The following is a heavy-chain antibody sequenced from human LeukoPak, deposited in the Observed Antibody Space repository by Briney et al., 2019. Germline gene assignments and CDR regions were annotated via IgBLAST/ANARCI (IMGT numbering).Heavy chain of an antibody. CDR1: DDSITMYY. CDR2: IHYSGST. V-gene: IGHV4-38-2*02. Sequence: PSETLSLTCTVSDDSITMYYWTWIRQPPGKGLEWIGSIHYSGSTYYNPSLKSRVTISVDTSKNQFSLKLSSVTAADTAVYYCARVGYSYGDPGYYYYYMNVWGKGTTVTISS. CDR3: ARVGYSYGDPGYYYYYMNV. J-gene: IGHJ6*03. D-gene: IGHD5-18*01.